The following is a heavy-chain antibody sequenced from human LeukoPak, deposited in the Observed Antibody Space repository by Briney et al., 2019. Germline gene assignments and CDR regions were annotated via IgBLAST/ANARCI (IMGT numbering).Heavy chain of an antibody. V-gene: IGHV1-69*13. CDR3: ARGRNYYDSSDYYEGDAFDI. D-gene: IGHD3-22*01. Sequence: SVKVSCKASGGTFSSYAISWVRQAPGQGLEWMGGIIPIFGTANYAQKFQGRVTITADESTSTVYMELSSLRSEDTAVYYCARGRNYYDSSDYYEGDAFDIWGQGTMVTVSS. J-gene: IGHJ3*02. CDR1: GGTFSSYA. CDR2: IIPIFGTA.